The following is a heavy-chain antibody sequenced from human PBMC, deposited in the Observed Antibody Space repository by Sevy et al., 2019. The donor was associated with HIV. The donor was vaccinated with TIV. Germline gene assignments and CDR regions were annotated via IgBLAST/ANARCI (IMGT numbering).Heavy chain of an antibody. V-gene: IGHV1-2*06. CDR1: GYTFTGYY. D-gene: IGHD3-22*01. Sequence: ASVKVSCKASGYTFTGYYMHWVRQAPGQGLEWMGRINPNSGGTNYAQKFQGRVTMTRDTSISTAYMELSRLRSDDTAVYYCARVRGGRTYYYDSSGPFDYWGQGTLVTVSS. J-gene: IGHJ4*02. CDR2: INPNSGGT. CDR3: ARVRGGRTYYYDSSGPFDY.